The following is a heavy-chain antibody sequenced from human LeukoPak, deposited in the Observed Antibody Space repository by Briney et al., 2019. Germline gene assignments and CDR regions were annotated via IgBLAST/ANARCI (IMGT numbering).Heavy chain of an antibody. CDR3: ARVPGGTTRYYYYGMDV. J-gene: IGHJ6*02. CDR2: IIPILGIA. V-gene: IGHV1-69*04. CDR1: GGTFSSYA. Sequence: SVKVSCKASGGTFSSYAISWVRQAPGQGLEWMGRIIPILGIANYAQKFQGRVTITADKSTSTAYMELSSLRSEDTAVYYCARVPGGTTRYYYYGMDVWGQGTTVTVSS. D-gene: IGHD4-17*01.